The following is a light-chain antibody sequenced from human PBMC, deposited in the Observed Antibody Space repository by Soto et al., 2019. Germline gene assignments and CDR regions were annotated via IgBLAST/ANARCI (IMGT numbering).Light chain of an antibody. CDR3: SSYDGINNSLV. J-gene: IGLJ1*01. Sequence: QSALTQPPSASGSPGQSVIISCTGTSRDVGGYLYVSWYQQHPGKAPKLMLYEVTKRPSGVPDRFSGSKSGNTASLTVSGLQAEDEADYYFSSYDGINNSLVFGTGTKLTVL. CDR1: SRDVGGYLY. CDR2: EVT. V-gene: IGLV2-8*01.